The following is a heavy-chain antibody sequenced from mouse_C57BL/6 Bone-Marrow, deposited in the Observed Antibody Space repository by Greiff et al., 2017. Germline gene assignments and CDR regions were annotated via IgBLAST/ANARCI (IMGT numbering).Heavy chain of an antibody. CDR1: GFTFNTYA. D-gene: IGHD2-2*01. CDR2: IRSKSSNYAT. V-gene: IGHV10-3*01. CDR3: VRGGYYRYDDGYYFDY. Sequence: EVQGVESGGGLVQPKGSLKLSCAASGFTFNTYAMHWVRQAPGKGLEWVARIRSKSSNYATYSADSVKDRFTISRDDSQSMLYLQMNNLKTEDTAMYYCVRGGYYRYDDGYYFDYWVQGGALTVSS. J-gene: IGHJ2*01.